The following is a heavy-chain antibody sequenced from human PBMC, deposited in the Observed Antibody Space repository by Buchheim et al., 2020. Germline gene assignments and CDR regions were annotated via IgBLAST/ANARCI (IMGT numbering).Heavy chain of an antibody. CDR2: ISGSGGST. CDR3: AKDGVGGYSYGLYLAVDY. D-gene: IGHD5-18*01. CDR1: GFTFSSYA. J-gene: IGHJ4*02. Sequence: EVQLLESGGGLVQPGGSLRLSCAASGFTFSSYAMSWVHQAPGKGLEWVSAISGSGGSTYYADSVKGRFTISRDNSKNTLYLQMNSLRAEDTAVYYCAKDGVGGYSYGLYLAVDYWGQGTL. V-gene: IGHV3-23*01.